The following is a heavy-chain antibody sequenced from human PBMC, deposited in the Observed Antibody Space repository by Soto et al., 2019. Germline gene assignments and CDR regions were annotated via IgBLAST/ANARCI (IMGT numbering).Heavy chain of an antibody. D-gene: IGHD3-3*01. V-gene: IGHV3-23*01. Sequence: ESVGGLVQPGGSLRLSCAASGFTFSSYAMSWVRQAPGKGLEWVSAISGSGGSTYYADSVKGRFTISRDNSKNTLYLQMNSLRAEDTAVYYCAKDGETIFGVVTTYFDYWGQGTLVTVSS. CDR2: ISGSGGST. CDR1: GFTFSSYA. CDR3: AKDGETIFGVVTTYFDY. J-gene: IGHJ4*02.